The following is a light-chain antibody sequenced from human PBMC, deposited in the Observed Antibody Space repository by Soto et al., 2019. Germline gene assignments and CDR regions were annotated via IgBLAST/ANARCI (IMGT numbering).Light chain of an antibody. J-gene: IGLJ1*01. CDR2: NNN. CDR3: ATWDDSLNGFVL. V-gene: IGLV1-44*01. Sequence: QSVLTQPPSASGTPGQRVTISCSGSSSNIGTNTVNWYLELPGTAPKLLIYNNNKRPSGVPERFSGSKSGTSASLAISGLQSEDEANYYYATWDDSLNGFVLFGSGTKLTVL. CDR1: SSNIGTNT.